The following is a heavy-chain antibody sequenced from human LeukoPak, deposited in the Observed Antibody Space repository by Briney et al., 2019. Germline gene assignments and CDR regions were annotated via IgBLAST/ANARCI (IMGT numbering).Heavy chain of an antibody. J-gene: IGHJ4*02. CDR1: GFTFSSYW. CDR3: ARQMTLTTPNNYYDSSGYFDY. D-gene: IGHD3-22*01. CDR2: IYSGGSA. Sequence: GGSLRLSCAVSGFTFSSYWMSWVRQAPGKGLEWVSVIYSGGSAYYADSAKGRFTISRHNSKNTLYLQMNSLRAEDTAVYHCARQMTLTTPNNYYDSSGYFDYWGQGTLVTVSS. V-gene: IGHV3-53*04.